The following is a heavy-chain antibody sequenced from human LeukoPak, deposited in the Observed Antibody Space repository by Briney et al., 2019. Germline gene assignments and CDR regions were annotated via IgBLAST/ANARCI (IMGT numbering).Heavy chain of an antibody. V-gene: IGHV4-34*01. J-gene: IGHJ4*02. CDR2: INHSGST. CDR3: ASGYSYGN. D-gene: IGHD5-18*01. Sequence: SETLSLTCAVYGGSFSGYYWSGIRQPPGKGLEWIGEINHSGSTNYNPSLKSRGTISVDTSKNQFSLKLSSVTAADTAVYYCASGYSYGNWGQGTLVTVSS. CDR1: GGSFSGYY.